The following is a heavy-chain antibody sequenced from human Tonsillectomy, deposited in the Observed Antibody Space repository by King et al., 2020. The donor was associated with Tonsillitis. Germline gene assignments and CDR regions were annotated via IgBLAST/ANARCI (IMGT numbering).Heavy chain of an antibody. Sequence: VQLVESGGGVVQPGRSLRLSCAASGFTFSSYTIHWVRQAPGKGLEWVAFISYDGINKYYADSVKGRFTISGDNSKNTLYLQMNSLRAEDTAVYYCARQAGTYYGMAVWGQGTTVTVSS. CDR3: ARQAGTYYGMAV. V-gene: IGHV3-30*04. J-gene: IGHJ6*02. CDR2: ISYDGINK. CDR1: GFTFSSYT. D-gene: IGHD1-1*01.